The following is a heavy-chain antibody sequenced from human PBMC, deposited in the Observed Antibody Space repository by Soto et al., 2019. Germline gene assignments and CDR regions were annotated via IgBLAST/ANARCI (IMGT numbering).Heavy chain of an antibody. CDR3: ARFNWYFDL. V-gene: IGHV4-59*01. J-gene: IGHJ2*01. CDR1: GGSISSYY. CDR2: IYYRGST. Sequence: QVQLQESGPGLVKPSETLSLTCTVSGGSISSYYWCWIRQPPGKGLEWIGYIYYRGSTNYNTSLKSRVTRSVDTSKNQFSLKLSSVTAADTAMYYCARFNWYFDLWGRGTLVTVSS.